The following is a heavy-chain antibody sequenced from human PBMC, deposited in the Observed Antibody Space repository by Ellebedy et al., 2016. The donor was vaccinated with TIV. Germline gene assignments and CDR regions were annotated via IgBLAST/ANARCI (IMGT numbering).Heavy chain of an antibody. J-gene: IGHJ4*02. CDR3: ARLAYSIPGY. D-gene: IGHD6-13*01. V-gene: IGHV4-34*01. Sequence: SETLSLXCAVYGGSFSGYYWSWIRQPPGKGLEWIGEINHSGSTNYNPSLKSRVTISVDTSKNQFSLKLSSVTAADTAVYYCARLAYSIPGYWGQGTLVTVSS. CDR2: INHSGST. CDR1: GGSFSGYY.